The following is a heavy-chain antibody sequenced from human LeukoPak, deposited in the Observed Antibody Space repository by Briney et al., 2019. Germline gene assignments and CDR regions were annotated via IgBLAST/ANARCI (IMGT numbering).Heavy chain of an antibody. CDR2: IRSKAYGGTT. Sequence: PGRSLRLSCTASGFTFGDYAMSWVRQAPGKGLEWVSFIRSKAYGGTTEYAASVKGRFTISRDDSKSIAYLQMNSLKTEDTAVYYCTRVGIAVAATGYYYMDVWGKGTTVTVSS. J-gene: IGHJ6*03. CDR3: TRVGIAVAATGYYYMDV. V-gene: IGHV3-49*04. D-gene: IGHD6-19*01. CDR1: GFTFGDYA.